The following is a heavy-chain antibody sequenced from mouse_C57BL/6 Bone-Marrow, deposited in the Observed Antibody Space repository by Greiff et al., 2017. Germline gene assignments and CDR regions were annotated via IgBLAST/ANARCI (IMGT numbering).Heavy chain of an antibody. CDR1: GFTFSDYG. D-gene: IGHD3-3*01. V-gene: IGHV5-17*01. J-gene: IGHJ4*01. CDR3: ARQGLRAMDY. Sequence: EVKLVQSGGGLVKPGGSLKLSCAASGFTFSDYGMHWVRQAPEKGLEWVAYISSGSSTIYYADTVKGRFTISRDNAKNTLFLQMTSLRSEDTAMYYCARQGLRAMDYWGQGTSVTVSS. CDR2: ISSGSSTI.